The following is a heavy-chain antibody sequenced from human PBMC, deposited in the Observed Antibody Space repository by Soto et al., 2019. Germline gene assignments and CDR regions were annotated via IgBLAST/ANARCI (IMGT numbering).Heavy chain of an antibody. Sequence: SEILSLTYTVSGGYISSYYWSWIRQHAGKGLEWIGRIYTSGSTNYNPSLKSRVTMSVDTSKNQFSLKLSSVTAADTAVYYCARDTIFGVVRLGMDVWGQGTTVTVSS. CDR1: GGYISSYY. V-gene: IGHV4-4*07. D-gene: IGHD3-3*01. J-gene: IGHJ6*02. CDR3: ARDTIFGVVRLGMDV. CDR2: IYTSGST.